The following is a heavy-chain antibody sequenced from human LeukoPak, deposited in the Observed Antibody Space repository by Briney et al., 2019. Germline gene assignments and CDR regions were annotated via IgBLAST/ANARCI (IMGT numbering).Heavy chain of an antibody. CDR2: IIPIFGTA. Sequence: ASVKVSCKASGGTFSSYAISWVRQAPGQGLEWMGGIIPIFGTANYAQKFQGRVTITADESTSTAYMELSSLRSEDTAVYYCAVMVRGVIMTHFDYWGQGTLVTVSS. V-gene: IGHV1-69*13. J-gene: IGHJ4*02. CDR3: AVMVRGVIMTHFDY. CDR1: GGTFSSYA. D-gene: IGHD3-10*01.